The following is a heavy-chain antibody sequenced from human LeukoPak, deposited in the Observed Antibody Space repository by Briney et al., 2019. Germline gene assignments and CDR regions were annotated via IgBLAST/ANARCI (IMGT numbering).Heavy chain of an antibody. CDR2: IYSGGST. D-gene: IGHD3-16*01. J-gene: IGHJ6*02. CDR1: GFTVSSKY. V-gene: IGHV3-53*01. Sequence: PGGSLRLSCVASGFTVSSKYMSWVRQAPGKRLEWVSVIYSGGSTYYGESVKGRFTISRDNSKNTVYLQMNALRAEDSAVYYCARGTVWRLGSYGLDVWGQGTTVTVSS. CDR3: ARGTVWRLGSYGLDV.